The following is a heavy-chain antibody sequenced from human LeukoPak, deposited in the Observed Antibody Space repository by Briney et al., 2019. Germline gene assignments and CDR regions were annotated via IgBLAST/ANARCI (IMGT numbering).Heavy chain of an antibody. CDR1: GYTLTELS. CDR2: FDPEDGET. D-gene: IGHD3-10*01. Sequence: ASVKVSCKVSGYTLTELSMHWVRQAPGKGLERMGGFDPEDGETIYAQKFQGRVTMTEDTSTDTAYMELSSLRSEDTAVYYCARDQRSSVGSGSYYNAPLDYWGQGTLVTVSS. CDR3: ARDQRSSVGSGSYYNAPLDY. J-gene: IGHJ4*02. V-gene: IGHV1-24*01.